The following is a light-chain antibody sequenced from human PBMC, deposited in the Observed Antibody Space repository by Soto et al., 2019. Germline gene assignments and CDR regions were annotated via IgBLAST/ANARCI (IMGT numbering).Light chain of an antibody. Sequence: AIQMTQSPSSLSASVGDRVIITCRASQGIRNALGWYQQKPGKAPNLLIYAASTLQSGVPSRFSGSGSGTDFTLTISSLQPEDFATYYCLQDYNYPHTFGQGTRLEI. J-gene: IGKJ2*01. CDR2: AAS. CDR3: LQDYNYPHT. CDR1: QGIRNA. V-gene: IGKV1-6*01.